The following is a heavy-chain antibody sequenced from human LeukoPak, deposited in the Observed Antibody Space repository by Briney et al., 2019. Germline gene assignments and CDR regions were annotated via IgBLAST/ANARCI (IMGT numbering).Heavy chain of an antibody. CDR1: GGSFSGYY. J-gene: IGHJ4*02. CDR3: ARHSYGDYVVYFDY. V-gene: IGHV4-34*01. D-gene: IGHD4-17*01. Sequence: SETLSLTCAVYGGSFSGYYWSWIRQPPGKGLEWIGEINHSGSTNYNPSLKSRVTISVDTSKNQFSLKLSSVTAADTAVYYCARHSYGDYVVYFDYLGQGTLVTVSS. CDR2: INHSGST.